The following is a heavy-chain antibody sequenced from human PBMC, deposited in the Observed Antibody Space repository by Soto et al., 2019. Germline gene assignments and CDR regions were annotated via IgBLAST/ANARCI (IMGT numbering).Heavy chain of an antibody. Sequence: SETLSLNCTVSAASLTGYYWSWIRQPPGQGLDWIGYISDSGTTNYNPSLTSRVTISVDTSKNQFSLTLSSVTAADTAVYYCARSSANSARELIRYYYYVMDVSGQGPTVTVSS. CDR2: ISDSGTT. V-gene: IGHV4-59*01. D-gene: IGHD3-10*02. J-gene: IGHJ6*02. CDR3: ARSSANSARELIRYYYYVMDV. CDR1: AASLTGYY.